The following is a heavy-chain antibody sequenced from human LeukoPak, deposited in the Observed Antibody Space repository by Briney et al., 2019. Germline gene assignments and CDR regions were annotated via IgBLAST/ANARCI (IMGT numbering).Heavy chain of an antibody. D-gene: IGHD5-18*01. CDR1: GFTFSSYG. CDR3: AILGRIQPPDY. V-gene: IGHV3-30*02. CDR2: IRYDGGNK. Sequence: GGSLRLSYAASGFTFSSYGMHWVRQAPGKGLEWVAFIRYDGGNKYYADSVKGRFTISRDNSKNTLYLQMNSLRAEDTAVYYCAILGRIQPPDYWGQGTLVTVSS. J-gene: IGHJ4*02.